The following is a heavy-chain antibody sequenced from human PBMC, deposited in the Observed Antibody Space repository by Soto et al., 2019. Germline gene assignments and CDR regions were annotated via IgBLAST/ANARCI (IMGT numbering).Heavy chain of an antibody. CDR2: IYPGVSDT. D-gene: IGHD4-4*01. CDR3: ARAHTVTGYYYYYYGMDV. Sequence: PGESLKISCKGSGYSFTSYWIGWVRQMPGKGLEWMGIIYPGVSDTRYSPSFQGQVTISADKSISTAYLQWSSLKASDTAMYYCARAHTVTGYYYYYYGMDVWGQGTTVTVS. CDR1: GYSFTSYW. J-gene: IGHJ6*02. V-gene: IGHV5-51*01.